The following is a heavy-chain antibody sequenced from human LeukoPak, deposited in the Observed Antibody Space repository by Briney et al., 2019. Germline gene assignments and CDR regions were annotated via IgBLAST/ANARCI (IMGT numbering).Heavy chain of an antibody. V-gene: IGHV3-23*01. CDR2: ISGSGGST. J-gene: IGHJ4*02. CDR1: GFTLSNYA. Sequence: GGSLRLSCAASGFTLSNYAMSWVRQAPGKGLEWVSAISGSGGSTYYADSVKGRFTISRDNSKNTVYLQMNSLRVEDTAVYYCAKGSSGARPYYFDYWGQGTLVTVSS. CDR3: AKGSSGARPYYFDY.